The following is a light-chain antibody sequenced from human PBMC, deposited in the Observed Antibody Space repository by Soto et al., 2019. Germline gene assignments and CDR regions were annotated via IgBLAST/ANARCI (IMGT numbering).Light chain of an antibody. CDR2: DAP. J-gene: IGKJ1*01. CDR1: QRISSSS. Sequence: EIVLTQSPGTLSLSPGERATLSCRASQRISSSSLAWYQQKPGQAPRLLIYDAPNRATGIPDRFSGSGSGTDFTLTISRLEPEDFAVYYCQQRGGSPPTWTFGQGTKVDIK. V-gene: IGKV3-20*01. CDR3: QQRGGSPPTWT.